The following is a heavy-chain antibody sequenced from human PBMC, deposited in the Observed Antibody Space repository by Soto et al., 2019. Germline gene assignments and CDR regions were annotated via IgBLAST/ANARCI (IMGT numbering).Heavy chain of an antibody. CDR3: ARAKAPLYSSSWYWFDP. J-gene: IGHJ5*02. D-gene: IGHD6-13*01. Sequence: LETLSLTCTVSGGSISSGGYYWSWIRQHPGKGLEWIGEINHSGSTNYNPSLKSRVTISVDTSKNQFSLKLTSVTAADTAVYYCARAKAPLYSSSWYWFDPWGQGTLVTVSS. CDR1: GGSISSGGYY. V-gene: IGHV4-39*07. CDR2: INHSGST.